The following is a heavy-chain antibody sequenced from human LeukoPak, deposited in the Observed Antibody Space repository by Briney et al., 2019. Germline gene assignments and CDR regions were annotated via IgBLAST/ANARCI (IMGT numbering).Heavy chain of an antibody. CDR2: ISYDGSNK. J-gene: IGHJ4*02. CDR3: AKDSPRVATDDY. D-gene: IGHD5-12*01. CDR1: GFTFSSYA. V-gene: IGHV3-30-3*01. Sequence: PGRSLRLSCAASGFTFSSYAMHWVRQAPGKGLEWVAVISYDGSNKYYADSVKGRFTISRDNSKNTLYLQMNSLRAEDTAVYYCAKDSPRVATDDYWGQGTLVTVSS.